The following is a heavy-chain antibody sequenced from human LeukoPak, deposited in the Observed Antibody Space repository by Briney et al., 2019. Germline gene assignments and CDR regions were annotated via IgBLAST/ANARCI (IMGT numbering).Heavy chain of an antibody. CDR3: ARDFSGWPPYWYFDL. V-gene: IGHV4-38-2*02. CDR1: GYSISSSYY. Sequence: PSETLSLTCTVSGYSISSSYYWGWIRQPPGKGLEWIGSIYHSGTTYYNPSLKSRVTMSVDTSKNQFSLKLNSVTAADTAVYYCARDFSGWPPYWYFDLWGRGTLVTVSS. J-gene: IGHJ2*01. CDR2: IYHSGTT. D-gene: IGHD6-19*01.